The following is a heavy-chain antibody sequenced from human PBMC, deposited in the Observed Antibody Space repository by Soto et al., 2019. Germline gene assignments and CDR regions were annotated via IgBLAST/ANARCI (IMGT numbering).Heavy chain of an antibody. Sequence: EVQLLESVGCLVQPGGSLTITCAASGFTFSSYAMIWVRQAPGKGLEWVSAISGSGGSTYYADSVKGRFTISRDNSKNTLYLQMNSLGAEDTAVYYCAKDHYYGDYPFYYYDYWGQGTLVTVSS. J-gene: IGHJ4*02. V-gene: IGHV3-23*01. CDR3: AKDHYYGDYPFYYYDY. D-gene: IGHD4-17*01. CDR1: GFTFSSYA. CDR2: ISGSGGST.